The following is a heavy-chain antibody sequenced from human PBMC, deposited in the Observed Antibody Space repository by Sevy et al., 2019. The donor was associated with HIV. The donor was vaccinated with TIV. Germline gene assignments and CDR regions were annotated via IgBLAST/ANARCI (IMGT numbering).Heavy chain of an antibody. J-gene: IGHJ4*02. CDR2: ISGSGGST. V-gene: IGHV3-23*01. CDR3: AKDQSYGDYTKFDY. D-gene: IGHD4-17*01. CDR1: GFTFSSYA. Sequence: GGSLRLSCAASGFTFSSYAMSWVRQAPRKGLEWVSGISGSGGSTYYADSVKGRFTISRDNSKNTLFLQMNSLRAEDTAVYYCAKDQSYGDYTKFDYWGQGTLVTVSS.